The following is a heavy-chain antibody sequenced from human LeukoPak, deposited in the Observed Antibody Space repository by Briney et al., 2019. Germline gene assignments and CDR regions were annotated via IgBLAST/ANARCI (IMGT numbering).Heavy chain of an antibody. CDR3: VRGGSSWYHFDC. CDR2: IGTAGDT. D-gene: IGHD6-13*01. CDR1: GFTFSSYD. J-gene: IGHJ4*02. Sequence: PGRSLRLSCAASGFTFSSYDMYWVRQVTGKGPEWVSSIGTAGDTYYPDSVKGRFTISRENAKNSLYLQMNSLRAGDTAVYYCVRGGSSWYHFDCWGQGTLVTVSS. V-gene: IGHV3-13*01.